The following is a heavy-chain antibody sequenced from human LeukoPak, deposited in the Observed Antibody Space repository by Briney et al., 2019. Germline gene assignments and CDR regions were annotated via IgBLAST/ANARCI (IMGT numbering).Heavy chain of an antibody. V-gene: IGHV3-64D*06. D-gene: IGHD5-12*01. CDR1: GFTLSSYA. CDR3: VKDFSGYDRGPLYYFLY. J-gene: IGHJ4*02. CDR2: ISSNGGST. Sequence: GGSLRLSCSASGFTLSSYAMHWVRQAPGKGLEYVSAISSNGGSTYYADSVKGRFTISRDNSKNTLYLQMSSLRAEDTAVYYCVKDFSGYDRGPLYYFLYWAQEPLVTVSS.